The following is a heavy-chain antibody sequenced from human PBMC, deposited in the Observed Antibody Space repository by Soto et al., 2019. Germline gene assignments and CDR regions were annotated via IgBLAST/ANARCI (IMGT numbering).Heavy chain of an antibody. D-gene: IGHD3-9*01. CDR3: ARDRVQDILTREYAFDI. J-gene: IGHJ3*02. CDR1: GGSISSYY. Sequence: QVQLQEAGPGLVKPSETLSLTCTVSGGSISSYYWSWIRQPPGKGLEWIGYIYYSGSTKYNPSLKSRVTIAVDTSKNQFSLKVSSVAAADTAVYYCARDRVQDILTREYAFDIWGQGTMVTVSS. CDR2: IYYSGST. V-gene: IGHV4-59*01.